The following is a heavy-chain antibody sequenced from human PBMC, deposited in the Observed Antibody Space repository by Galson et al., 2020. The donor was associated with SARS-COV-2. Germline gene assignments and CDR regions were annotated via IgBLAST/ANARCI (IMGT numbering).Heavy chain of an antibody. CDR2: INPNSGGT. D-gene: IGHD3-22*01. J-gene: IGHJ3*02. Sequence: ASVKVSCKASGYTFTGYYMHWVRPAPGQGLEWMGWINPNSGGTNYAQKFQGRVTMTRDTSISTAYMELSRLRSDDTAVYYCAREIVVVISRARAFDIWGQGTMVTVSS. CDR1: GYTFTGYY. CDR3: AREIVVVISRARAFDI. V-gene: IGHV1-2*02.